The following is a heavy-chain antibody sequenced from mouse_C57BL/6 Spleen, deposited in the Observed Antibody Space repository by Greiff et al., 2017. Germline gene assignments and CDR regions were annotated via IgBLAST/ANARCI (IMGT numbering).Heavy chain of an antibody. Sequence: EVQLHHSGPELVKPGASVKIPCKASGYTFTAYTMDWVKQSPGKSLEWIGDINPNNGGTIYNQKFKGKATLTVDKSSSTASMELRSLTAEDTAVYYCAREGVATKRWYFDVWGTGTTVTVSS. J-gene: IGHJ1*03. CDR2: INPNNGGT. V-gene: IGHV1-18*01. D-gene: IGHD1-1*01. CDR1: GYTFTAYT. CDR3: AREGVATKRWYFDV.